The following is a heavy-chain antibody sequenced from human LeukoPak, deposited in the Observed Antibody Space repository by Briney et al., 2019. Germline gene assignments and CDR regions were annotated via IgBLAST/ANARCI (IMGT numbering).Heavy chain of an antibody. Sequence: GGSLRLSCATSAMSWVRQAPGKGLEWVSSITGSGGTTQYADSVQGRFAISRDNSKNTMYLQMNSLRAEDTAVYYCARGAWISDAFDIWGQGTMVTVSS. CDR1: A. CDR2: ITGSGGTT. J-gene: IGHJ3*02. CDR3: ARGAWISDAFDI. D-gene: IGHD2-2*03. V-gene: IGHV3-23*01.